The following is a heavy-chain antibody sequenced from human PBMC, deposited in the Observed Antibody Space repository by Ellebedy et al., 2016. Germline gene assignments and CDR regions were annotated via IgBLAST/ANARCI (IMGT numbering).Heavy chain of an antibody. D-gene: IGHD5-12*01. V-gene: IGHV4-34*01. CDR3: ARHSGYISGWEYDAFDM. J-gene: IGHJ3*02. CDR2: INHSGST. CDR1: AGSFSGYY. Sequence: SETLSLXXAVYAGSFSGYYWSWIRQPPGKGLEWIGEINHSGSTNYNPSLKSRVTTSADTSKNQFSLKMSSVTAADTAVYYCARHSGYISGWEYDAFDMWGQGTMVTVSS.